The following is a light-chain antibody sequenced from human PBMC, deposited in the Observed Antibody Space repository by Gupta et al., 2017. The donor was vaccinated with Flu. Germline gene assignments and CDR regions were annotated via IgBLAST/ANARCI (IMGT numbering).Light chain of an antibody. J-gene: IGKJ1*01. V-gene: IGKV4-1*01. CDR3: QQYYTNPWT. Sequence: DIVMTQSPESLAVSLGEGATISCKSSQSVLYSSNNKNYLAWYQLNPGQPPKLLIYWASTRESGVPDRFSGSGSGTDFTLTISNLQAEDVAVYYCQQYYTNPWTFGQGTKVEIK. CDR2: WAS. CDR1: QSVLYSSNNKNY.